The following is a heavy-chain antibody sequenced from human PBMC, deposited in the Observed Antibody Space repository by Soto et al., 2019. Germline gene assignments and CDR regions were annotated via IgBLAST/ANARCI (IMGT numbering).Heavy chain of an antibody. J-gene: IGHJ6*02. CDR2: INHSGST. Sequence: QVQLQQWGAGLLKPSETLSLTCAVYGGSFSGYYWSWIRQPPGKGLEWIGEINHSGSTNYNPSLKSRVTISVDTSKNQFSLKLSSVTAADTAVYYCARGSGYYQWVPANYYYGMDVWGQGTTVTVSS. V-gene: IGHV4-34*01. D-gene: IGHD3-3*01. CDR3: ARGSGYYQWVPANYYYGMDV. CDR1: GGSFSGYY.